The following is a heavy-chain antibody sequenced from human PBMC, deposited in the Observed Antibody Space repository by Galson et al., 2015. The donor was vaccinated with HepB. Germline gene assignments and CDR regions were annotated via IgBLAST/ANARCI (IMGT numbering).Heavy chain of an antibody. D-gene: IGHD5-12*01. J-gene: IGHJ5*02. V-gene: IGHV1-2*02. CDR3: ARGVARAAPNWLDP. Sequence: SVKVSCKASGYTFTGYYMHWVRQAPGQGLEWMGWINPNSGGTNYAQKFQGRVTITRDTSATTAYMEVSSLTSEDTAMYYCARGVARAAPNWLDPWGQGTLLIVSS. CDR2: INPNSGGT. CDR1: GYTFTGYY.